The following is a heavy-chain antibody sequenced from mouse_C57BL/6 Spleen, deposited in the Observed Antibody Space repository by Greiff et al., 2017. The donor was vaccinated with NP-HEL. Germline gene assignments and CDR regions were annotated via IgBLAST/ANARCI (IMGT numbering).Heavy chain of an antibody. V-gene: IGHV5-17*01. CDR3: ARHRDCYSGGYGYYDG. Sequence: EVKLVESGGGLVKPGGSLKLSCAASGFTFSDYGMHWVRQAPEKGLEWVAYISSGSSTIYYADTVKGRFTISRDNAKNTLYLQMTSLRSEDTAVYYCARHRDCYSGGYGYYDGWGTGTTVTVSS. CDR2: ISSGSSTI. CDR1: GFTFSDYG. D-gene: IGHD1-3*01. J-gene: IGHJ1*03.